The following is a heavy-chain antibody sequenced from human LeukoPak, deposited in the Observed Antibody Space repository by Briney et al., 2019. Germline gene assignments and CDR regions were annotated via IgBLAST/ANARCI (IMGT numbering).Heavy chain of an antibody. CDR1: GGSFSGYY. D-gene: IGHD3-22*01. CDR2: INHSGST. V-gene: IGHV4-34*01. CDR3: ARVWEYYDSSGYFGWFDP. Sequence: SETLSLTCAVYGGSFSGYYWSWIRQPPGKGLEWIGEINHSGSTNYNPSLKSRVTISVDTSKNQFSLKLSSVTAADTAVYYCARVWEYYDSSGYFGWFDPWGQGTLVTVSS. J-gene: IGHJ5*02.